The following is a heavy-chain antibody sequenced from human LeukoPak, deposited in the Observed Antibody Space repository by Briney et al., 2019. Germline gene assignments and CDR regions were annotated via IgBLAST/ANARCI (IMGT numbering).Heavy chain of an antibody. CDR3: ARVGQWPAFDS. Sequence: SETLSLTCAVYGGSFSGYYWSWIRQPPGKGLEWIGEINHSGSTNYNPSLKSRVTISVDTSKNQFSLKLSSVTAADTAVYYCARVGQWPAFDSWGQGTLVTVSS. J-gene: IGHJ4*02. CDR2: INHSGST. CDR1: GGSFSGYY. V-gene: IGHV4-34*01. D-gene: IGHD6-19*01.